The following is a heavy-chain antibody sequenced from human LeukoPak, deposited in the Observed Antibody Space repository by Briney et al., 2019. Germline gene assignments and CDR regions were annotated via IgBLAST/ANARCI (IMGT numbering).Heavy chain of an antibody. Sequence: SETLSLTCTVSGGSISSYYWSWIRQPAGKGLEWIGRIYTSGSTNYNPSLKSRVTMSVDTSKNQFSLKLSSVTAADTAVYYCAGTLLGYCSSTSCLIDACDIWGQGTMVTVSS. V-gene: IGHV4-4*07. CDR2: IYTSGST. D-gene: IGHD2-2*01. J-gene: IGHJ3*02. CDR1: GGSISSYY. CDR3: AGTLLGYCSSTSCLIDACDI.